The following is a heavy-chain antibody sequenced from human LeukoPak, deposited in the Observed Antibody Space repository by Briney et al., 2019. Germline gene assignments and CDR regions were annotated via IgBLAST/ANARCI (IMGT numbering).Heavy chain of an antibody. V-gene: IGHV3-30*02. CDR2: IRYDGSNK. Sequence: TGGSLRLSCAASGFTFSSYGMHWVRQAPGKGLEWVAFIRYDGSNKYYADSVKGRFTISRDNSKNTLYLQMNSLRAEDTAVYYCAKDLVRKYQLLRHYYMDVWGKGTTVTISS. J-gene: IGHJ6*03. CDR3: AKDLVRKYQLLRHYYMDV. CDR1: GFTFSSYG. D-gene: IGHD2-2*01.